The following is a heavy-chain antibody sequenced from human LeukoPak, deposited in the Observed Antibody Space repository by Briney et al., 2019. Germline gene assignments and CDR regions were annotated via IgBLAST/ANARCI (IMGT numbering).Heavy chain of an antibody. V-gene: IGHV1-69*13. J-gene: IGHJ4*02. Sequence: SVKVSCKASGYTFISYAMNWVRQAPGQGLEWMGGIIPIFGTANYARKFQGRVTITADESTSTAYMELSSLRSEDTAVYYCASSRLGSGYYPTEAFGYWGQGTLVTVSS. CDR3: ASSRLGSGYYPTEAFGY. D-gene: IGHD3-22*01. CDR2: IIPIFGTA. CDR1: GYTFISYA.